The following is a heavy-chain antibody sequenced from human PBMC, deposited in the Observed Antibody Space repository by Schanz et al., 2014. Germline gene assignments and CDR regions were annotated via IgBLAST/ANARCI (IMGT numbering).Heavy chain of an antibody. D-gene: IGHD3-10*01. CDR3: VRDAGWAFGDYHGMDV. CDR1: GYSFTTYD. J-gene: IGHJ6*02. V-gene: IGHV1-18*01. CDR2: ISVYHGHT. Sequence: QVQLVQSGGEVKKPGASATVSCKASGYSFTTYDVNWVRQAPGQGLEWMGWISVYHGHTNYAEKVHGRVTMTTDTSTSTAYMELRSLISDDTAVYYCVRDAGWAFGDYHGMDVWGQGTSVTVSS.